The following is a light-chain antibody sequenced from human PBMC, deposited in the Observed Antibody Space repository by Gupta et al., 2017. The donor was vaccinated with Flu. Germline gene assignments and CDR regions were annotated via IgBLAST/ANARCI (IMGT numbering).Light chain of an antibody. J-gene: IGLJ3*02. CDR1: ALAKQY. Sequence: GQTATITCSGDALAKQYGFWYQQKPGQAPVLGIYKDNERPSEIPERFSGSSSGTTVTLTISDVQAADEADYYCQSAGSSGCYLVFGGGTKLTVL. V-gene: IGLV3-25*03. CDR2: KDN. CDR3: QSAGSSGCYLV.